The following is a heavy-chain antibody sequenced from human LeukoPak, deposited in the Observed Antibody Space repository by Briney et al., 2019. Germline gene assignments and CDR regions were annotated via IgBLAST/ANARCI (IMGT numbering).Heavy chain of an antibody. Sequence: ASVKVSCKASGYTFTGYYMHWVRQAPGQELEWMGWINPNSGGTNYAQKFQGRVTMTRDTSISTAYMELSRLRSDDTAVYYCARESFGELPNYFDYWGQGTLVTVSS. CDR3: ARESFGELPNYFDY. V-gene: IGHV1-2*02. J-gene: IGHJ4*02. CDR2: INPNSGGT. D-gene: IGHD3-10*01. CDR1: GYTFTGYY.